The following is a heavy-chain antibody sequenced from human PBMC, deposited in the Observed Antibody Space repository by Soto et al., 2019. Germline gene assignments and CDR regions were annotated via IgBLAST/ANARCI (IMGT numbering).Heavy chain of an antibody. D-gene: IGHD3-16*01. CDR1: GYTFTNYA. CDR3: ARGGDDY. Sequence: QVQLVQSGAEVKKPGASVNVSCKASGYTFTNYAMHWVRQAPGQRLEWMGWINAGNGNTKYSQKFQGAVTITMDTSASTAYLELNSLRSEDTAVYYCARGGDDYWGQGTLVTVSS. CDR2: INAGNGNT. J-gene: IGHJ4*02. V-gene: IGHV1-3*01.